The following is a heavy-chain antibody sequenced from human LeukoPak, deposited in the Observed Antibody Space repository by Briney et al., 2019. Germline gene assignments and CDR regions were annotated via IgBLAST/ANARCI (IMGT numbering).Heavy chain of an antibody. D-gene: IGHD5-24*01. CDR2: ISSSSSDT. Sequence: PGGSLRLSCAASGFTFSDSYMSWIGQTPGKGLEWLSYISSSSSDTNYADSVKGRFTISRDNAKNSLYLQMNSLRAEDTAVYYCARGSRTIELGDDYWGQGTLVTVSS. CDR1: GFTFSDSY. CDR3: ARGSRTIELGDDY. J-gene: IGHJ4*02. V-gene: IGHV3-11*06.